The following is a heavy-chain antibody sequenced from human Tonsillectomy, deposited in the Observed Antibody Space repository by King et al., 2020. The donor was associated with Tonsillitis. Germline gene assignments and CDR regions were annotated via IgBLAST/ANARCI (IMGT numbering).Heavy chain of an antibody. CDR3: AKDGGRYSGYEADAFDI. V-gene: IGHV3-30*02. CDR2: IRYDGSNK. D-gene: IGHD5-12*01. CDR1: GFTFSSYG. Sequence: VQLVESGGGVVQPGGSLRLSCAASGFTFSSYGMHWVRQAPGKGLEWVAFIRYDGSNKYYADSVKGRFTISRDNSKNTLYLQMNSLRAEDTAVYYCAKDGGRYSGYEADAFDIWGKGTMVTVSS. J-gene: IGHJ3*02.